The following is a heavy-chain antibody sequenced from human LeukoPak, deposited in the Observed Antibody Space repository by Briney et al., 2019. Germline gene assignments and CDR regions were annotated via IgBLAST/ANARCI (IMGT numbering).Heavy chain of an antibody. Sequence: ASVKVSCKASGYTFTSYAMHWVRQAPGQRLEWMGWINAGNGNTKYSQKFQGRVTITRDTSASTAYMELSSLRSEDTAVYYCARIGTFDPIAAAGPGVWFDPWGQGTLVTVSS. CDR1: GYTFTSYA. CDR3: ARIGTFDPIAAAGPGVWFDP. CDR2: INAGNGNT. J-gene: IGHJ5*02. D-gene: IGHD6-13*01. V-gene: IGHV1-3*01.